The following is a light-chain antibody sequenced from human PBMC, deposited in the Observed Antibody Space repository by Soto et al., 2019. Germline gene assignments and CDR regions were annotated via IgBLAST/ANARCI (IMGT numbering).Light chain of an antibody. CDR3: QHYSGDRAT. CDR2: EVS. J-gene: IGKJ1*01. V-gene: IGKV1-5*03. Sequence: DIHLTPSPATLSASVGDRVTISCRASQSINKWLAWYQHKPGKGPNLLIYEVSTLHTGVPSRFSGSGSGTEFTLTISSLRPDDFATYYCQHYSGDRATFGQGTKVDI. CDR1: QSINKW.